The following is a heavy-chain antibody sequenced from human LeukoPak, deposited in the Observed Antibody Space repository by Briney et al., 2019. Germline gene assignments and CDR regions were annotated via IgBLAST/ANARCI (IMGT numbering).Heavy chain of an antibody. CDR2: IYSGGST. D-gene: IGHD3-3*01. J-gene: IGHJ6*02. Sequence: GGSLRLSCAASGFTVSSNYMSWVRQAPGKGPEWVPVIYSGGSTYYADSVKGRFTISRDNSKNTLYLQMNSLRAEDTAVYYCARALDFWSGYCMDVWGQGTTVTVSS. CDR1: GFTVSSNY. V-gene: IGHV3-53*01. CDR3: ARALDFWSGYCMDV.